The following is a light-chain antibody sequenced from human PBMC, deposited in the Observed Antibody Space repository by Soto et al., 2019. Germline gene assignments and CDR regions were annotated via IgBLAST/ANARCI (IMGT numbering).Light chain of an antibody. Sequence: QSVLTQPPSASGSPGQSVTISCTGTSSDVGGYNYVSWYQQHPGKAPKLMIYEVSKRPSGVPDRFSGSKSGNTASLTVSGLQAKDEVDYYCSSSAGCNISCHVFGTGTNLTVL. CDR2: EVS. CDR3: SSSAGCNISCHV. V-gene: IGLV2-8*01. J-gene: IGLJ1*01. CDR1: SSDVGGYNY.